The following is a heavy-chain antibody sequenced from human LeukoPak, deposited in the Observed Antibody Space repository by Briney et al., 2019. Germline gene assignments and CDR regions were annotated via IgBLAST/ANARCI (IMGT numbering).Heavy chain of an antibody. CDR3: ARDLEPYYYGSSGYPGAFDI. CDR2: IWYDGSNK. CDR1: GFTFSSYG. V-gene: IGHV3-33*01. Sequence: PGGSLRLSCAASGFTFSSYGMHWVRQAPGKGLEWVAVIWYDGSNKYYADSVKGRFTISRDNSKNTLYLQMNSLRAEDTAVYYCARDLEPYYYGSSGYPGAFDIWGQGTMVTVSS. J-gene: IGHJ3*02. D-gene: IGHD3-22*01.